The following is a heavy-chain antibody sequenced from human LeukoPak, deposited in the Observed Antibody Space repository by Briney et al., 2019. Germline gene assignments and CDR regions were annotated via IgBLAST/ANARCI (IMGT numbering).Heavy chain of an antibody. CDR3: ALGLVTDY. CDR1: GFTVSSNF. V-gene: IGHV3-66*01. D-gene: IGHD3-9*01. CDR2: IYSGGST. J-gene: IGHJ4*02. Sequence: GSLRLSCAASGFTVSSNFMSWVRQAPGKGLEWVSVIYSGGSTYYADSVKGRFTISRDNSKHTLYLQMNSLRVEDTAVYYCALGLVTDYWGQGTLVTVSS.